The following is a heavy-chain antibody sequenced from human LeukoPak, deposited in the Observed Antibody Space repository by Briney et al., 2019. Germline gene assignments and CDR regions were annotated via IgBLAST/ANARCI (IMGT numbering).Heavy chain of an antibody. V-gene: IGHV3-23*01. CDR2: ISAGGGTI. D-gene: IGHD3-22*01. Sequence: PGGSLRLSCAASAFTFSNHAMSWVRQTPGKGLEWVSGISAGGGTILYADSVKGRFTISRDNSKNTLYLQMNSLRAEDTAVYYCAEPEGGYYDIRPDWGQGTLVTVSS. J-gene: IGHJ4*02. CDR1: AFTFSNHA. CDR3: AEPEGGYYDIRPD.